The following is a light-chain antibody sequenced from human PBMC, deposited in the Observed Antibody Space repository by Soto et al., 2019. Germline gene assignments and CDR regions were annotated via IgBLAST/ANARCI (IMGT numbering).Light chain of an antibody. V-gene: IGLV1-44*01. CDR3: AAWDDSLDGSVV. J-gene: IGLJ2*01. CDR1: SSNIGTKT. CDR2: NNN. Sequence: QAVVTQPPSASGTPGQRVTISCSGSSSNIGTKTVNWYQQLPGTAPKLLIYNNNQRPSGVPDRFSGSKSGTSASLAISGLRSEDEADYYCAAWDDSLDGSVVFGGGTKLTVL.